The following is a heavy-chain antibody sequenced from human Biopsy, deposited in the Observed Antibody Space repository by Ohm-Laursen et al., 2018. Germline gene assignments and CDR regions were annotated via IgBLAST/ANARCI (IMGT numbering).Heavy chain of an antibody. Sequence: SETLSLTCTVSGGSISSDYRSWIRQTPGKGLEWIGYIYYSGSTNYNPSLKSRVTISVDTSKNQFSLRLNSVTAADTAVYYCARATNSTGWPYYYFCGLDVWGQGTTVTVSS. CDR3: ARATNSTGWPYYYFCGLDV. J-gene: IGHJ6*02. V-gene: IGHV4-59*01. CDR2: IYYSGST. D-gene: IGHD2/OR15-2a*01. CDR1: GGSISSDY.